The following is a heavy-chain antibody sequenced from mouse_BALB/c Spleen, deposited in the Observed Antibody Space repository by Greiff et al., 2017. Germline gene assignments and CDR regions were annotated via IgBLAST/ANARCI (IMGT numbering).Heavy chain of an antibody. CDR1: GYAFSSYW. CDR2: IYPGDGDT. V-gene: IGHV1-80*01. D-gene: IGHD1-1*01. Sequence: QVQLQQSGAELVRPGSSVKISCKASGYAFSSYWMNWVKQRPGQGLEWFGQIYPGDGDTNYNGKFKGKATLTADKSSSTAYMQLSSLTSEDSAVYFCARNYYTPWFAYWGQGTLVTVSA. J-gene: IGHJ3*01. CDR3: ARNYYTPWFAY.